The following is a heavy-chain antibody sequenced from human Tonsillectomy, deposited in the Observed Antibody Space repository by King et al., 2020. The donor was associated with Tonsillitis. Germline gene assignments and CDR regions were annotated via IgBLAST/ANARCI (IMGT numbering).Heavy chain of an antibody. Sequence: VQLVESGGGLVQPGGSLRLSCAASGFTFSSYAMSWVRQAPGKGLEWVSGVSGSGGSTYYADSVKGRFTISRDKSKNTPYLQMNSRRAEDTAVYYCAKEYYYGSRGYYRPEYFQHWGQGTLVTVSS. CDR3: AKEYYYGSRGYYRPEYFQH. J-gene: IGHJ1*01. CDR2: VSGSGGST. CDR1: GFTFSSYA. V-gene: IGHV3-23*04. D-gene: IGHD3-22*01.